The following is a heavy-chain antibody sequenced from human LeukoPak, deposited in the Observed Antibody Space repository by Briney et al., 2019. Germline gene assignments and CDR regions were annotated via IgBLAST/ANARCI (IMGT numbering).Heavy chain of an antibody. J-gene: IGHJ5*02. Sequence: SETLSLTCTVSGGSISSYYWSWIRQPPGKGLEWIGYIYTGGSTNYNPSLKSRVTISVDTSKNQFSLKLSSVTAADTAVYYCARHDYSNYWFDPWGQGTLVTVSS. V-gene: IGHV4-4*09. D-gene: IGHD4-11*01. CDR1: GGSISSYY. CDR2: IYTGGST. CDR3: ARHDYSNYWFDP.